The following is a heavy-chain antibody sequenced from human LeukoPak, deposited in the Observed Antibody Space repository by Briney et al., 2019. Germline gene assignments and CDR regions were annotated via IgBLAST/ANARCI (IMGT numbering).Heavy chain of an antibody. CDR2: IIPIFGTA. J-gene: IGHJ4*02. CDR3: ARPYDILTGSFDY. CDR1: GGTFSSYA. Sequence: ASVKVSCKASGGTFSSYAISWVRQAPGQGLEWMGGIIPIFGTANYAQKFQGRVTITADESTSTAYMELSSLRSEDTAVYYCARPYDILTGSFDYWGQGTLVTVPS. V-gene: IGHV1-69*13. D-gene: IGHD3-9*01.